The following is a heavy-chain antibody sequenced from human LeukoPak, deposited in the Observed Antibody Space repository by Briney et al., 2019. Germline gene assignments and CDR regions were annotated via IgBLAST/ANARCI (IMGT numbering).Heavy chain of an antibody. D-gene: IGHD1-1*01. V-gene: IGHV4-39*01. Sequence: SETLSLTCAVYGGSFSSYYWGWIRQPPGKGLEWIGSIYYSGSTYYNPSLKSRVTISVDTSKNQFSLKLSSVTAADTAVYYCARPGYETDAFDIWGQGTMVTVSS. J-gene: IGHJ3*02. CDR2: IYYSGST. CDR3: ARPGYETDAFDI. CDR1: GGSFSSYY.